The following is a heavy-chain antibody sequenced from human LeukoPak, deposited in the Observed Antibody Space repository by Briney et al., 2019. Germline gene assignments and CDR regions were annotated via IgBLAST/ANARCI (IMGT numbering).Heavy chain of an antibody. Sequence: SETLSLTCTVSGGSISSCSYFWGWIRQRPGKGPEWIGTIYYNGNTYYNPSLKSRVTISVDTSKNQFSLKLNSVTAADTAVYYCARVLEGSSGQHWYFDLWGRGTLVTVSS. CDR2: IYYNGNT. CDR1: GGSISSCSYF. D-gene: IGHD6-19*01. V-gene: IGHV4-39*01. J-gene: IGHJ2*01. CDR3: ARVLEGSSGQHWYFDL.